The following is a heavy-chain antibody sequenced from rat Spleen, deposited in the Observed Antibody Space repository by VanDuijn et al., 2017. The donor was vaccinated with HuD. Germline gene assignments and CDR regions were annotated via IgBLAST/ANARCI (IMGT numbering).Heavy chain of an antibody. CDR1: GFIFSDHY. J-gene: IGHJ3*01. CDR2: INYDGSST. CDR3: ALREGFAY. Sequence: EVQLVESDGDLVRPGRSLKLSCAASGFIFSDHYVAWVRQAPMKGLEWVASINYDGSSTFYRDSVRDRFTISRDNAKSTLYLQVDSLRSEDTATYYCALREGFAYWGQGTLVTVSS. D-gene: IGHD3-7*01. V-gene: IGHV5-29*01.